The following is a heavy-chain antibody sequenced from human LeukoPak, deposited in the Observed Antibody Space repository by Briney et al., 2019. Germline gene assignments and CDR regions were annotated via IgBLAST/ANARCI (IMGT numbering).Heavy chain of an antibody. J-gene: IGHJ4*02. CDR1: GYTLTELS. CDR3: ATSLGLRYFDWLSGGFDY. CDR2: FDPGDGET. V-gene: IGHV1-24*01. Sequence: GASVKVSCTVSGYTLTELSMHWVRQAPGKGLEWMGGFDPGDGETIYAQKFQGRVTMTEDTSTDTAYMELSSLRSEDTAVYYCATSLGLRYFDWLSGGFDYWGQGTLVTVSS. D-gene: IGHD3-9*01.